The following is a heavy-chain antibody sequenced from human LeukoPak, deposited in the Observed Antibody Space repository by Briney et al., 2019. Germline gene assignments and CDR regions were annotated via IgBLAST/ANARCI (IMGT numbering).Heavy chain of an antibody. CDR1: GFTFSNAW. CDR2: IKSKTDGGTT. CDR3: TTATRFLEWLSDY. D-gene: IGHD3-3*01. Sequence: GGSLRLSCAASGFTFSNAWMSWVRQAPGKGLEWVGCIKSKTDGGTTDYAAPVKGRFTISRDDSKNTLYLQMNSLKTEDTAVYYCTTATRFLEWLSDYWGQGTLVTVSS. J-gene: IGHJ4*02. V-gene: IGHV3-15*01.